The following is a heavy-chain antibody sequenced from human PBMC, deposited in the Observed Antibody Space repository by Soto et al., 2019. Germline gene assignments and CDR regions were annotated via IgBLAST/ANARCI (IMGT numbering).Heavy chain of an antibody. D-gene: IGHD3-3*01. Sequence: GVSLRLSCAASGFTFSSYSMNWVRQAPGKGLEWVSYISSSGSTIYYADSVKGRFTISRDNAKNSLYLQMNSLRDEDTAVYYCARESRFLEWLSLNWFDPWGQGTLVTVSS. CDR2: ISSSGSTI. J-gene: IGHJ5*02. CDR3: ARESRFLEWLSLNWFDP. CDR1: GFTFSSYS. V-gene: IGHV3-48*02.